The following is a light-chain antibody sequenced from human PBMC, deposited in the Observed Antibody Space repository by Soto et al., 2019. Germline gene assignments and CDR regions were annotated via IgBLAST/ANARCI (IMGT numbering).Light chain of an antibody. V-gene: IGKV1-5*03. J-gene: IGKJ4*01. CDR1: QSISNW. CDR3: QQYHSLPLT. Sequence: DIQMTQSPSTLSASVGDRVTITCRASQSISNWLAWYQQKPGKAPKLLIYKASSLESGVPSRFSGSGSGTEFTLTITSLQPDDFASYYCQQYHSLPLTFGGGTKVEIK. CDR2: KAS.